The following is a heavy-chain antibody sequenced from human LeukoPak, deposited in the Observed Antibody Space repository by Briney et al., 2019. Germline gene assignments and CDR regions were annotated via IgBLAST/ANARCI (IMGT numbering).Heavy chain of an antibody. J-gene: IGHJ4*02. CDR1: RFTFSTYA. CDR3: AKSHSLEYRGYFDY. V-gene: IGHV3-23*01. Sequence: GGSLRLSCAASRFTFSTYAMSWVRQAPGKGLEWVSAISGSGGSTYYADSVKGRFTISRDNSKNTLYLQMNSLSAEDTAVYYCAKSHSLEYRGYFDYWGQGTLVTVSS. D-gene: IGHD2/OR15-2a*01. CDR2: ISGSGGST.